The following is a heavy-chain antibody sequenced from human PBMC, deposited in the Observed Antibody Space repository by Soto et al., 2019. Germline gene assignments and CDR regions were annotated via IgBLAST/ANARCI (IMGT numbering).Heavy chain of an antibody. CDR2: ISYDGSNK. J-gene: IGHJ6*04. Sequence: WGSLRLSCAASGFTFSSYGMHWVRQAPGKGLEWVAVISYDGSNKYYADSVKGRFTISRDNSKNTLYLQMNSLRAEDTAVYYCAKEPGTTPEYYYGMDVWGKRTTVTVSS. CDR3: AKEPGTTPEYYYGMDV. CDR1: GFTFSSYG. V-gene: IGHV3-30*18. D-gene: IGHD4-17*01.